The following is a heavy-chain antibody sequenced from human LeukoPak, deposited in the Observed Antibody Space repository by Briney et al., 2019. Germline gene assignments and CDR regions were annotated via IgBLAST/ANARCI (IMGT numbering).Heavy chain of an antibody. J-gene: IGHJ3*02. CDR1: GFTFSSYA. CDR2: ISGSGGNT. CDR3: AKDQQKGYYDSSGYYYVPDAFDI. Sequence: GGSLRLSCATSGFTFSSYAMSWVRQAPGKVLEWVSSISGSGGNTYYADSVKGRFTISRDNSKNTLYLQMNSLRAEDTAVYYCAKDQQKGYYDSSGYYYVPDAFDIWGQGTMVTVSS. D-gene: IGHD3-22*01. V-gene: IGHV3-23*01.